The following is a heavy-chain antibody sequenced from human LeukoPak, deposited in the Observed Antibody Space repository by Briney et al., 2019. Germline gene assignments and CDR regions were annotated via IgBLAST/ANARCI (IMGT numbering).Heavy chain of an antibody. CDR3: AKVSSSWTTPFDY. CDR1: GFTFSSYG. CDR2: ISGSGGST. D-gene: IGHD6-13*01. Sequence: GGSLRLSSAASGFTFSSYGMSWVRQAPGKGLEWVSAISGSGGSTYYADSVKGRFTISRDNSKNTLYLQMNSLRAEDTAVYYCAKVSSSWTTPFDYWGQGTLVTVSS. J-gene: IGHJ4*02. V-gene: IGHV3-23*01.